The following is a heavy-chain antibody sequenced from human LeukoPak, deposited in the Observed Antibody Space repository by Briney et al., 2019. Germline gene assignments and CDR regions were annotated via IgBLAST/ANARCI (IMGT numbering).Heavy chain of an antibody. Sequence: ASVKVSCKASGYTFSGYYMHWVRQAPGQGLQWVGWINPNSGDTHYAERVQGRVTMTRDTSLNTAYMELRRVRSDDTAVYYCAKSAQYSSAWFTGSFDYWGQGTLVTVSS. CDR1: GYTFSGYY. V-gene: IGHV1-2*02. J-gene: IGHJ4*02. CDR2: INPNSGDT. D-gene: IGHD6-13*01. CDR3: AKSAQYSSAWFTGSFDY.